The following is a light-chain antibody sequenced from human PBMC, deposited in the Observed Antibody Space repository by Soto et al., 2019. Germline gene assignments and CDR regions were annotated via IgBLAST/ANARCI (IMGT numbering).Light chain of an antibody. V-gene: IGLV2-14*01. J-gene: IGLJ2*01. CDR3: SSYTRRTTVV. CDR2: EVS. Sequence: QSALTQPASVSGSPGQSITISCIGSSSDVGGYNYVSWYQQHPGKAPRLMIYEVSNRPSGVSNRFSGYKSGNTASLTISGLHAADEADYYCSSYTRRTTVVFGGGTKLTVL. CDR1: SSDVGGYNY.